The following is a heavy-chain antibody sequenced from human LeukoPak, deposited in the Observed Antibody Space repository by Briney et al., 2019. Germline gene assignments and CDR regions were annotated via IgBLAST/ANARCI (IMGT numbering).Heavy chain of an antibody. CDR1: GFTFSHYA. J-gene: IGHJ3*02. V-gene: IGHV3-64*01. D-gene: IGHD2-2*01. Sequence: TGGSLRLSCAASGFTFSHYAMHWVRQAPGKGLEYVSAISSNGGSTNYANSVKGRFTISRDNSKNTLYLQMGSLRAEDMGVYYCARDSITVSVGAFDIWGQGTMVIVSS. CDR2: ISSNGGST. CDR3: ARDSITVSVGAFDI.